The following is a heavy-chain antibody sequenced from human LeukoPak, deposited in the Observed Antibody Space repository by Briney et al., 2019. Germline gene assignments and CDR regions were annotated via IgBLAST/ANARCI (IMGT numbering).Heavy chain of an antibody. CDR3: ASCRDGYNSNY. V-gene: IGHV3-48*03. CDR2: ITSSGSLR. Sequence: PGGSLRLSCAASGFTFSSYEMNWVRQAPGRGLEWVSYITSSGSLRNYADSVTGRFTISRDNAKNSLFLQMNSLRAEDTAVYYCASCRDGYNSNYWGQGTLVTVSS. CDR1: GFTFSSYE. D-gene: IGHD5-24*01. J-gene: IGHJ4*02.